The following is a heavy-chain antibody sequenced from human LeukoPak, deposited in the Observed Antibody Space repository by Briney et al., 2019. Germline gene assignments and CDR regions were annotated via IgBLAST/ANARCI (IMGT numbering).Heavy chain of an antibody. CDR1: GYTFTSYD. J-gene: IGHJ5*02. V-gene: IGHV1-8*01. D-gene: IGHD3-3*01. Sequence: GASVKVSCKASGYTFTSYDINWVRQAPGQGLEWMGWMNPNSGNTGYAQKFQGRVTMTRNTSISTAYMELSSLRSEDTAVYYCARGALVKEWSDLYNWFDPWGQGTQVTVSS. CDR2: MNPNSGNT. CDR3: ARGALVKEWSDLYNWFDP.